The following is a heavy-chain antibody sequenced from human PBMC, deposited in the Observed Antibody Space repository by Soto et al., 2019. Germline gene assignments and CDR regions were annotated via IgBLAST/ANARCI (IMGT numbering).Heavy chain of an antibody. D-gene: IGHD3-22*01. Sequence: GGSLRLSCAASGFTFSTYWMHWVRQAPGKGLVWVSRINTDGSSTSYADSVKGRFTISRDNAKNTLYLQMNSLRAEDTAMYYCVRDSFISGYYYGMDVWGQGTTVTSP. CDR3: VRDSFISGYYYGMDV. J-gene: IGHJ6*02. CDR1: GFTFSTYW. CDR2: INTDGSST. V-gene: IGHV3-74*01.